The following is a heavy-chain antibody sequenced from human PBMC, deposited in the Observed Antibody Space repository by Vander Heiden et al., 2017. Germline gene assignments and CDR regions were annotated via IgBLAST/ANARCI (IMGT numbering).Heavy chain of an antibody. CDR1: GFTFSNAW. V-gene: IGHV3-15*01. J-gene: IGHJ4*02. CDR2: IKSKTDGGTT. D-gene: IGHD3-22*01. Sequence: EVQLVESGGGLVKPGGSLRLSCAASGFTFSNAWMSWVRQAPGKGLEWVGRIKSKTDGGTTDYAAPVKGRFTISRDDSKNTLYLQMKRMKTEDTAVYYYTTVPNDSSGYYSPYWGQGTMVTVYS. CDR3: TTVPNDSSGYYSPY.